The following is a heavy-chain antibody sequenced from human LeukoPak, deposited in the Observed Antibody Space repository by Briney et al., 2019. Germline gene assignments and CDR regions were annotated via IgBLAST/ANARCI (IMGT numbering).Heavy chain of an antibody. CDR1: GGSFGGYY. D-gene: IGHD6-25*01. CDR3: ARGSGFDP. V-gene: IGHV4-34*01. Sequence: PSETLSLTCAVYGGSFGGYYWSWIRQPPGKGLEWIGEINHSGSTNYNPSLKSRVTISVDTSKNQFSLKLSSVTAADTAVYYCARGSGFDPWGQGTLVTVSS. J-gene: IGHJ5*02. CDR2: INHSGST.